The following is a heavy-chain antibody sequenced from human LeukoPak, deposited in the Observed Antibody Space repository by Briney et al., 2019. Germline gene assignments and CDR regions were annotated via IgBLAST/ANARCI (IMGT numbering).Heavy chain of an antibody. CDR2: IYTSGST. CDR3: ARGGNKIDP. D-gene: IGHD2/OR15-2a*01. V-gene: IGHV4-4*09. CDR1: GGSISSYY. Sequence: PSETLSLTCTVSGGSISSYYWSWIRQPPGKGLEWIGYIYTSGSTNYNPSLKSRVTISVDTSKNQFPLKLSSVTAADTAVYYCARGGNKIDPWGQGTLVTVSS. J-gene: IGHJ5*02.